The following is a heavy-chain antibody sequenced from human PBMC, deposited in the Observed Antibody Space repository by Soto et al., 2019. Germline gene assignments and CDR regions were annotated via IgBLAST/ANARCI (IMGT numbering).Heavy chain of an antibody. J-gene: IGHJ4*02. CDR3: ARFPFDSNDWTNPRYFDI. CDR2: IFYNGNT. D-gene: IGHD3-22*01. Sequence: SETLSLTCTVSGGSISSYYWSWIRQPPGKGLEWLGYIFYNGNTNYSPSLKSRVTMSVDTSKNQFSLKLTSVTAADTALYYCARFPFDSNDWTNPRYFDIWGQGTLVTVSS. CDR1: GGSISSYY. V-gene: IGHV4-59*12.